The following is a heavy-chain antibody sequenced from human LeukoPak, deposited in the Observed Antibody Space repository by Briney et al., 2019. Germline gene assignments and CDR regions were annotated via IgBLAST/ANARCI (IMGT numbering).Heavy chain of an antibody. CDR2: IYYSGST. CDR1: GGSISSGGYY. V-gene: IGHV4-31*03. Sequence: SQTLSLTCTVSGGSISSGGYYWSWNRQHPGKGLEWIGYIYYSGSTYYNPSLKSRVTISVDTSKNQFSLKLSSVTAADTAVYYCVRGRDYGDYKYHLDYWGQGTLVTVSS. D-gene: IGHD4-17*01. CDR3: VRGRDYGDYKYHLDY. J-gene: IGHJ4*02.